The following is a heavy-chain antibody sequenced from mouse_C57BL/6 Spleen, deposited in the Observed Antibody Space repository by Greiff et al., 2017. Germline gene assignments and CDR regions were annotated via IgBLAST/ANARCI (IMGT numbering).Heavy chain of an antibody. CDR1: GFTFSDYG. CDR3: ARDGSSYALFDY. V-gene: IGHV5-17*01. D-gene: IGHD1-1*01. J-gene: IGHJ2*01. CDR2: ISSGSSTI. Sequence: EVKLQESGGGLVKPGGSLKLSCAASGFTFSDYGMHWVRQAPEKGLEWVAYISSGSSTIYYADTVKGRFTISRDNAKNTLFLQMTSLRSEDTAMYYCARDGSSYALFDYWGQGTTLTVSS.